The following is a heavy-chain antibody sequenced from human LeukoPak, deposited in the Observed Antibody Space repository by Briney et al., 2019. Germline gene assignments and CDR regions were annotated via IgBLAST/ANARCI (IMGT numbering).Heavy chain of an antibody. Sequence: GGSLRLSCAASGFTLRNYAMSWVRQAPGKGLEWVSSIGAGDKYTYHIDSVKGRFTITRDNSKNTLYLQMNSLRAEDTAVYYCARGGITMKAFDIWGQGTMVTVSS. D-gene: IGHD3-22*01. CDR3: ARGGITMKAFDI. J-gene: IGHJ3*02. CDR2: IGAGDKYT. CDR1: GFTLRNYA. V-gene: IGHV3-23*01.